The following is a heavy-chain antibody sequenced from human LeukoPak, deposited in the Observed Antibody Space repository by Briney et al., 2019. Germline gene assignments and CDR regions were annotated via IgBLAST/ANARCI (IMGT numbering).Heavy chain of an antibody. Sequence: MASETLSLTCAVSGGSISSGNWWSWVRQPPGKGLEWIGEIYRSGSANYNPFLKSRVTISVDKSKNQFSLNLSSVTAADTAVYYCARVGAAAVTGWFDPWAQETLVTVSS. D-gene: IGHD6-13*01. J-gene: IGHJ5*02. CDR3: ARVGAAAVTGWFDP. CDR2: IYRSGSA. CDR1: GGSISSGNW. V-gene: IGHV4-4*02.